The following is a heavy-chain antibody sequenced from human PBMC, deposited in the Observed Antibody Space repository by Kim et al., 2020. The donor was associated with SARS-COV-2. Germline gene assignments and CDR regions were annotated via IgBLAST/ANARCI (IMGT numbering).Heavy chain of an antibody. CDR2: ISSDGGTI. J-gene: IGHJ4*02. Sequence: GGSLRLSCAASGFTFSTYAMHWVRQAPGKGLEWVAVISSDGGTIYYADSAKGRLTISRDNSKNTLYLQMNSLRAEDTAVYFCVREEYYNAASGLQIVKFDYRGKRTLVTVSP. D-gene: IGHD3-3*01. V-gene: IGHV3-30-3*01. CDR3: VREEYYNAASGLQIVKFDY. CDR1: GFTFSTYA.